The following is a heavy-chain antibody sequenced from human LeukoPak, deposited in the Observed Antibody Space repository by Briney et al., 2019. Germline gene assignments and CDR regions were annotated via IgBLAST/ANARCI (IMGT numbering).Heavy chain of an antibody. CDR3: ARVGITFDY. Sequence: SETLSLTCTVSGGSISSSSYYWGWIRQPPGKGLEWIGSIYYSGITYYNPSLKSRVTISVDTSKNQFSLKLTSVTAVDTAVYYCARVGITFDYWGQGTLVTVSS. D-gene: IGHD1-14*01. J-gene: IGHJ4*02. V-gene: IGHV4-39*01. CDR1: GGSISSSSYY. CDR2: IYYSGIT.